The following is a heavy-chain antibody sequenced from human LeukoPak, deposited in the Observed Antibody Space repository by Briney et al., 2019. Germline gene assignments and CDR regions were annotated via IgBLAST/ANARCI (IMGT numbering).Heavy chain of an antibody. Sequence: SETLSLTCTVSSDSISSGDYYWSWIRQPAGKGLEFIGYINKNGGTYYNPPLKSRVSISIDTSKNQFSLKLTSVTAADTPVYFCAREHKSYGDYPYYFDSWGQGTLVTVSS. V-gene: IGHV4-30-4*01. D-gene: IGHD4-17*01. J-gene: IGHJ4*02. CDR1: SDSISSGDYY. CDR2: INKNGGT. CDR3: AREHKSYGDYPYYFDS.